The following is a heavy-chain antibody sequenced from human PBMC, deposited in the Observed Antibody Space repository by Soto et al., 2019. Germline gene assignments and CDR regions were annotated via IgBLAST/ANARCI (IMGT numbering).Heavy chain of an antibody. CDR3: ARDDYDSSGYTYPDY. CDR2: INPNSGGT. J-gene: IGHJ4*02. CDR1: GYTFTGYY. V-gene: IGHV1-2*04. Sequence: GASVKVSCKASGYTFTGYYMHWVRQAPGQGLEWMGWINPNSGGTNYAQKFQGWVTMTRDTSISTAYMELSRLRSDDTAVYYCARDDYDSSGYTYPDYWGQGTLVTVSS. D-gene: IGHD3-22*01.